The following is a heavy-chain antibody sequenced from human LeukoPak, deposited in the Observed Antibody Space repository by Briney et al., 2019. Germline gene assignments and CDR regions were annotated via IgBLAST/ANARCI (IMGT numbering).Heavy chain of an antibody. D-gene: IGHD3-16*02. J-gene: IGHJ3*02. Sequence: PGGSLRLSCAASGFTFSTYAMSWVRQAPGKGLEWVSAISGSGGSTYYADSVKGRFTISRDNSKNTLYLQMNSLRAEDTAVYYCAKIPYDYIWGSYRYRDDAFDIWGQGTMVTASS. CDR2: ISGSGGST. CDR3: AKIPYDYIWGSYRYRDDAFDI. V-gene: IGHV3-23*01. CDR1: GFTFSTYA.